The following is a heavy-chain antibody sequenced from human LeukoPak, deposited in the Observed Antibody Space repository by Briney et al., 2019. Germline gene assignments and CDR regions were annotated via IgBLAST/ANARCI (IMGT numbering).Heavy chain of an antibody. D-gene: IGHD4-23*01. CDR3: ARGWIAETTVVTPYNY. Sequence: ASVKVSCKASGGTFSSYAISWVRQAPGQGLEWMGGIIPIFGTANYAQKFQGRVTITADESTSTAYMQLSSLRSDDTAVYYCARGWIAETTVVTPYNYWGQGTLVTVSS. CDR1: GGTFSSYA. J-gene: IGHJ4*02. CDR2: IIPIFGTA. V-gene: IGHV1-69*13.